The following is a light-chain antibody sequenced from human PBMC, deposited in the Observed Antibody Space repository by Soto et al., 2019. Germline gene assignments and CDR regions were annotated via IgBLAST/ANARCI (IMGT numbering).Light chain of an antibody. CDR2: AAN. CDR3: QQTDSFPYT. CDR1: QDIDSW. V-gene: IGKV1-12*01. J-gene: IGKJ2*01. Sequence: DIQMTQSPSSVSASVGDRVTIACRASQDIDSWLVWYQQRPGEAPKLLIYAANSLQSGVPSRFSGRGSGTDFTLTISYLQPEDFATYYCQQTDSFPYTFGLGTKLEIK.